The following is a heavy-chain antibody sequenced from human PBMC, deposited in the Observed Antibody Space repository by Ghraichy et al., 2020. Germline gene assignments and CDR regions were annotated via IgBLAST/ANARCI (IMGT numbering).Heavy chain of an antibody. CDR1: GFTFSSYW. CDR3: ARFRPPGYSGYGVFDY. V-gene: IGHV3-7*01. D-gene: IGHD5-12*01. J-gene: IGHJ4*02. CDR2: IKQDGSEK. Sequence: GESLNISCAASGFTFSSYWMSWVRQAPGKGLEWVANIKQDGSEKYYVDSVKGRFTISRDNAKNSLYLQMNSLRAEDTAVYYCARFRPPGYSGYGVFDYWGQGTLVTVSS.